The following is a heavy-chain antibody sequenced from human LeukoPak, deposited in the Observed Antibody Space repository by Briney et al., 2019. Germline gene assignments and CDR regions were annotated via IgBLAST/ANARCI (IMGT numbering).Heavy chain of an antibody. D-gene: IGHD3-3*01. V-gene: IGHV4-59*01. J-gene: IGHJ4*02. CDR2: IYYSGST. Sequence: SETLSLTCTVSGGSISSYYWSWIRQPPGKGLEWIGYIYYSGSTNYNPSLKSRVTISVDTSKNQFSLKLSSVTAADTAVYYCARTYYDFWSGYYEDYWGQGTLVTVS. CDR1: GGSISSYY. CDR3: ARTYYDFWSGYYEDY.